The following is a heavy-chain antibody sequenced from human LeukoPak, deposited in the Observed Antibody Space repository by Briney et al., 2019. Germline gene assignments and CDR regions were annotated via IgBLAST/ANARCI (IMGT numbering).Heavy chain of an antibody. CDR1: GFTFDDYA. D-gene: IGHD6-19*01. J-gene: IGHJ4*02. V-gene: IGHV3-43D*03. CDR3: AKDYGYSNDWYLIDY. Sequence: GGSLRLSRAASGFTFDDYAMHWVRQAPGKGLEWISLITWDGGISYYVDSLKGRFTISRDNSKNSLYLQMNSLRTEDTAFYYCAKDYGYSNDWYLIDYWGQGTLVTVSS. CDR2: ITWDGGIS.